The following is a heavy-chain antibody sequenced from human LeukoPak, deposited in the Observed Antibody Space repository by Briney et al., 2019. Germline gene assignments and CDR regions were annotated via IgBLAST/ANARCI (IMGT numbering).Heavy chain of an antibody. CDR1: GFTFSDYY. CDR3: ARDEYYYDSSTGFDY. CDR2: ISSSGSTI. Sequence: PGGSLRLSCAASGFTFSDYYMSWIRQAPGKGLEWVSYISSSGSTIYYADSVKDRFTISRDNAKNSLYLQMNSLRAEDTAVYYCARDEYYYDSSTGFDYWGQGTLVTVSS. V-gene: IGHV3-11*04. D-gene: IGHD3-22*01. J-gene: IGHJ4*02.